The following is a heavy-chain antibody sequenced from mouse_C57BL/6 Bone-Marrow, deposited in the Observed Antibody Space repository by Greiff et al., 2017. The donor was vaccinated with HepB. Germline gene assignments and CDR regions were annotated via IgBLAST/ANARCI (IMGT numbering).Heavy chain of an antibody. Sequence: VQVVESGPGLVQPSQSLSITCTVSGFSLTSYGVHWVRQSPGKGLEWLGVIWSGGSTDYNAAFISRLSISKDNSKSQVFFKMNSLQADDTAIYYCARSEANQAWFAYWGQGTLVTVSA. D-gene: IGHD1-1*01. CDR3: ARSEANQAWFAY. V-gene: IGHV2-2*01. J-gene: IGHJ3*01. CDR2: IWSGGST. CDR1: GFSLTSYG.